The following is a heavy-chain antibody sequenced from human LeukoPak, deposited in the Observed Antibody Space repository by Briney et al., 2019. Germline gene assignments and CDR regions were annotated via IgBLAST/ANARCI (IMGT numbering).Heavy chain of an antibody. CDR1: GFTFSTYA. CDR2: ISSDGSNK. CDR3: ASGPYCRGGTCYLPCDY. Sequence: SGGSLRLSCAASGFTFSTYAMRWVRQAPGKGLEWVAVISSDGSNKYYGDSVKGRFTISRDNSMNTLYVQMNSLRAEDTAVYYCASGPYCRGGTCYLPCDYWGQGTLVPVSS. D-gene: IGHD2-15*01. V-gene: IGHV3-30*04. J-gene: IGHJ4*02.